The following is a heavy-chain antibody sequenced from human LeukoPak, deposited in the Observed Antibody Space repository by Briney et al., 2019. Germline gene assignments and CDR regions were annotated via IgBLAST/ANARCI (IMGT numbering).Heavy chain of an antibody. D-gene: IGHD2-15*01. CDR1: GFTFSSSA. CDR3: AKQLGYCSDGSCYFPY. J-gene: IGHJ4*02. CDR2: ISNNGGYT. Sequence: RGSLRLSCAASGFTFSSSAMSWVRQAPGKGLEWVSAISNNGGYTYYADSVQGRFTISRDNSKSTLCLQMNSLRAEDTAVYYCAKQLGYCSDGSCYFPYWGQGTLVTVSP. V-gene: IGHV3-23*01.